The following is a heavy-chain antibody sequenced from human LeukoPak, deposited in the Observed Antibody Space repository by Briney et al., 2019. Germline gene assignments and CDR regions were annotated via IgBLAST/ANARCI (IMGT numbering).Heavy chain of an antibody. CDR3: ARETAAAGLEYFDL. J-gene: IGHJ2*01. Sequence: PSQTLSLTCTVSGGSISSGDYYWSWIRQPPGKGLEWIGYIYYNGSTYYNPSLKSRVTISVDTSKNQFSLKLSSVTAADTAVYYCARETAAAGLEYFDLWGRGTLVTVSS. V-gene: IGHV4-30-4*08. CDR2: IYYNGST. CDR1: GGSISSGDYY. D-gene: IGHD6-13*01.